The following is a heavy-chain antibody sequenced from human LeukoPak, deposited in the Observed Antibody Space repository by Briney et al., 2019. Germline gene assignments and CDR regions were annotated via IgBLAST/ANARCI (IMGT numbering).Heavy chain of an antibody. V-gene: IGHV3-21*01. Sequence: PGGSLRLSCAASGFTFSSYWMSWVRQAPGKGLEWVSSISSSSSYIYYADSVKGRFTISRDNAKNSLYLQMNSLRAEDTAVYYCARGVYYYDSSGLGDFDYWGQGTLVTVSS. CDR1: GFTFSSYW. CDR3: ARGVYYYDSSGLGDFDY. D-gene: IGHD3-22*01. J-gene: IGHJ4*02. CDR2: ISSSSSYI.